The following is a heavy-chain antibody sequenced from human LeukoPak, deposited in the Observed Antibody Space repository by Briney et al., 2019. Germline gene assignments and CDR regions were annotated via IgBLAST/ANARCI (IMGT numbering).Heavy chain of an antibody. CDR1: GFTFSTYG. CDR2: ISYDGINK. V-gene: IGHV3-30*18. D-gene: IGHD3-22*01. Sequence: GGSLRLSCAASGFTFSTYGMHWVRQAPGKGLEWMAVISYDGINKDYADSVKDRFTVSRDNSKNTLYLQMNSLRAEDTAVYYCAKFAGDSSGYGAFDIWGQGTMVTVSS. CDR3: AKFAGDSSGYGAFDI. J-gene: IGHJ3*02.